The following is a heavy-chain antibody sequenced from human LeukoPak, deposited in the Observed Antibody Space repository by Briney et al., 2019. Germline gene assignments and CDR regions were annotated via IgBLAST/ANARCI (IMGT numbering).Heavy chain of an antibody. CDR1: GFPFSTNA. CDR2: ISGSGGST. Sequence: GGSLRLSCAASGFPFSTNAMSWVRQAPGKGLEWVSAISGSGGSTYYADSVKGRFTISRDNSKNTLYLQMNSLRAEDTAVYYCAAIRRGRWFDPWGQGTLVTVSS. CDR3: AAIRRGRWFDP. V-gene: IGHV3-23*01. J-gene: IGHJ5*02. D-gene: IGHD2-2*02.